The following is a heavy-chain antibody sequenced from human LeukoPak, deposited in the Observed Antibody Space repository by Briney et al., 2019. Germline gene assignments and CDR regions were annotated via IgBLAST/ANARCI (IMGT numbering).Heavy chain of an antibody. D-gene: IGHD3-10*01. J-gene: IGHJ5*02. CDR1: GFIFSTYS. V-gene: IGHV3-48*04. CDR2: IGISSSTI. CDR3: TTDLTLYYGSAVEPLPT. Sequence: GGSLRLSCAASGFIFSTYSVNWVRQAPGQGLEWVSYIGISSSTISYADSVKGRFTISRDNAKNSLYLQMNSLTAEDTAVYYCTTDLTLYYGSAVEPLPTWGQGTLVTVSS.